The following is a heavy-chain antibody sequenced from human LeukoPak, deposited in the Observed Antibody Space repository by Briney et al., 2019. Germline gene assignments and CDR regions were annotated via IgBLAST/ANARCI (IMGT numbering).Heavy chain of an antibody. Sequence: GGSLRLSCAASGFPFSSYAMSWVRKAPGKGLEWVSAISGSGGSTYYADSVKGRFTISRDNSKNTLYLQMNSLRAEDTAVYYCAKGSEDGLLWFGEFEWFDPWGQGTLVTVSS. CDR1: GFPFSSYA. V-gene: IGHV3-23*01. D-gene: IGHD3-10*01. CDR2: ISGSGGST. CDR3: AKGSEDGLLWFGEFEWFDP. J-gene: IGHJ5*02.